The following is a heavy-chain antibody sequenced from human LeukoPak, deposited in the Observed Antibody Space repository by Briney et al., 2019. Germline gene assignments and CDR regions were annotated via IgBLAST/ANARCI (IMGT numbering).Heavy chain of an antibody. J-gene: IGHJ4*02. Sequence: GGSLRLSCAASGFTFSSYGMHWVRQAPGKGLEWVAFIRYDGSNKYYADSVKGRFTISRDNSKNTLYLQMNSLRAGDTAVYYCAILAVAGLHLDYWGQGTLVTVSS. D-gene: IGHD6-19*01. CDR1: GFTFSSYG. CDR2: IRYDGSNK. V-gene: IGHV3-30*02. CDR3: AILAVAGLHLDY.